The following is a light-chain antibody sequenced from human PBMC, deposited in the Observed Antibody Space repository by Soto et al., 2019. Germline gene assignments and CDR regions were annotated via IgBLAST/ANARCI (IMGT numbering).Light chain of an antibody. CDR3: QSFDSSLSGWV. V-gene: IGLV1-40*01. J-gene: IGLJ3*02. CDR2: YNN. CDR1: SSNIGTGYD. Sequence: QSVLTQPPSVSGAPGQRVSISCTGSSSNIGTGYDVHWYQQFPGTAPKLLIYYNNNRPPGVPARFSGSKSGTSASLAITGLQAEDEAYYYCQSFDSSLSGWVFGGGTKLTVL.